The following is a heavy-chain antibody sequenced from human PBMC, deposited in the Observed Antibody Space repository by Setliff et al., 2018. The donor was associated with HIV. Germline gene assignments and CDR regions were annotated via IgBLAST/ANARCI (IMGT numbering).Heavy chain of an antibody. CDR3: ARGGSIVGASLYYFDY. V-gene: IGHV1-18*01. CDR1: GYTFTSYG. CDR2: ISAYNGNT. D-gene: IGHD1-26*01. Sequence: ASVKVSCKASGYTFTSYGISWVRQAPGQGLEWMGWISAYNGNTSYAQKLQGRVTMTTDTSTSTAYMELRSLRSDDTAVYYCARGGSIVGASLYYFDYWGQGTLVTVSS. J-gene: IGHJ4*02.